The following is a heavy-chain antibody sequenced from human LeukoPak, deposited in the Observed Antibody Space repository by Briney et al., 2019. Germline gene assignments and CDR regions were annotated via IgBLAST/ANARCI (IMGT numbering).Heavy chain of an antibody. D-gene: IGHD6-19*01. J-gene: IGHJ4*02. CDR3: ARRGSGNGNFDY. Sequence: SGGSLRLSCAASVFTVSRSYISWVRQAPGEGLEWVSVIYTSGNTYYTDSVKGRFTISRDNSKNTLYLQMNSLRAEDTAVYYCARRGSGNGNFDYWGQGTLVTVSS. CDR1: VFTVSRSY. CDR2: IYTSGNT. V-gene: IGHV3-53*01.